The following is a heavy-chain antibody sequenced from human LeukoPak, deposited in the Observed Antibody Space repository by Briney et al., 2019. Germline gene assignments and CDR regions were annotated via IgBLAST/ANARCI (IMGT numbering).Heavy chain of an antibody. V-gene: IGHV3-48*01. CDR3: ARDLTSAYWTPGGYYYYMDV. J-gene: IGHJ6*03. CDR1: GFNLKTYS. D-gene: IGHD3-16*01. Sequence: GGSLKLSCATSGFNLKTYSINWVRQAPGKGLEWISYITSDSAFMYYADSVKGRFTISRDNAKNSVYLQMHSLRVEDTAVYYCARDLTSAYWTPGGYYYYMDVWGKGTTVTVSS. CDR2: ITSDSAFM.